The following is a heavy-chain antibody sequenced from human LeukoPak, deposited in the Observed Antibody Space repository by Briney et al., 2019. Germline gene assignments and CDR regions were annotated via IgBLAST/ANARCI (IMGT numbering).Heavy chain of an antibody. CDR2: IFPGDSDT. Sequence: GESLKISCNGSGYSITSYWIGWGRQLPGKGLEWMGIIFPGDSDTLYSLSFQGQVTISADKSINTAYLQWSSLKASDTAMYYCATSEAPTKFDFWGQGTLVTVSS. CDR1: GYSITSYW. J-gene: IGHJ4*02. D-gene: IGHD1/OR15-1a*01. CDR3: ATSEAPTKFDF. V-gene: IGHV5-51*01.